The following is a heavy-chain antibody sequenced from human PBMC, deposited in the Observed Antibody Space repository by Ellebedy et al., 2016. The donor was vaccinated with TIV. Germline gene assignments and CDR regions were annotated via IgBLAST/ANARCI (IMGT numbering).Heavy chain of an antibody. CDR2: INHSGST. CDR1: GGSISSYY. J-gene: IGHJ4*02. D-gene: IGHD3-16*02. Sequence: SETLSLTXTVSGGSISSYYWSWIRQPPGKGLEWIGEINHSGSTNYNPSLKSRVTISVDTSKNQFSLKLSSVTAADTAVYYCARLLRGVIVILYYFDYWGQGTLVTVSS. V-gene: IGHV4-34*01. CDR3: ARLLRGVIVILYYFDY.